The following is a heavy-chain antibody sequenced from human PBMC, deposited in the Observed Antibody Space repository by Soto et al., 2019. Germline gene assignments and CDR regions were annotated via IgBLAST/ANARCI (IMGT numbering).Heavy chain of an antibody. CDR2: ISGSGANT. J-gene: IGHJ5*02. Sequence: PGGSLRLSCTASGFTFSTYAMSWVRQAPGKGLEWVSTISGSGANTYYADSVKGRFTISRDNSKNTVYLQMNSLRVEDTAVYYCAKDPLKYSSSWYLEWWFDPWRQGTLVTVSS. D-gene: IGHD6-13*01. V-gene: IGHV3-23*01. CDR1: GFTFSTYA. CDR3: AKDPLKYSSSWYLEWWFDP.